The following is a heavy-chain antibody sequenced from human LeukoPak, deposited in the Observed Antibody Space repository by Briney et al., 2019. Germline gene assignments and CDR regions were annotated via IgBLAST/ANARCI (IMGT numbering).Heavy chain of an antibody. V-gene: IGHV4-38-2*02. CDR3: ARVPSGIPYFDY. J-gene: IGHJ4*02. Sequence: SETLSLTCTVSGYSISSGYYWGWIRQPPGKGLKWIGSIYHSGSTYYNPSLKSRVTISVDTSKNQFSLKLSSVTAADTAVYYCARVPSGIPYFDYWGQGTLVTVSS. CDR2: IYHSGST. D-gene: IGHD1-26*01. CDR1: GYSISSGYY.